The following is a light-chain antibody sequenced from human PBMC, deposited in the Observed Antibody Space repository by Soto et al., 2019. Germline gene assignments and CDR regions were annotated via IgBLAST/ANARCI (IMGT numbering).Light chain of an antibody. CDR3: AAWDDSLSGYV. Sequence: QSVRTQPPSSSGTPGQRVTISCSGSSSNIGSNYVYWYQQLPGTAPKLLIYSNNQRPSGVPDRFSGSKSGTSASLAISGLRSEDEADYYCAAWDDSLSGYVFGTGPKVTVL. V-gene: IGLV1-47*02. J-gene: IGLJ1*01. CDR1: SSNIGSNY. CDR2: SNN.